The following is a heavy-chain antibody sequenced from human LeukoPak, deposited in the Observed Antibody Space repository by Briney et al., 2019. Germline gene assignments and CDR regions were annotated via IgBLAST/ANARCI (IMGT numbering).Heavy chain of an antibody. CDR1: GFTLSSYA. CDR2: ISGSGGST. V-gene: IGHV3-23*01. Sequence: GGSLRLSCAASGFTLSSYAMSWVRQAPGKGLEWISAISGSGGSTYYVDSVKGRFTISRDNSKNTLYLQMNSLRVEDTAVYYCAKLPVAGLYFDYWGQGTLVTVSS. J-gene: IGHJ4*02. D-gene: IGHD6-19*01. CDR3: AKLPVAGLYFDY.